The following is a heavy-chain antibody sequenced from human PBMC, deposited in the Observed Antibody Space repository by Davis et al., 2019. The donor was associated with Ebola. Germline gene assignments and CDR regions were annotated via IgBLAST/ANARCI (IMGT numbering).Heavy chain of an antibody. D-gene: IGHD4-17*01. Sequence: GESPKTPCAASGFTFSGSAMHWVRQASGKGLEWVGRIRSKANNYATAYAASVKGRFTISRDDSKNTAYLQMNSLKTEDTAVYYCTSAYGDYDYWGQGTLVTASS. CDR3: TSAYGDYDY. V-gene: IGHV3-73*01. J-gene: IGHJ4*02. CDR1: GFTFSGSA. CDR2: IRSKANNYAT.